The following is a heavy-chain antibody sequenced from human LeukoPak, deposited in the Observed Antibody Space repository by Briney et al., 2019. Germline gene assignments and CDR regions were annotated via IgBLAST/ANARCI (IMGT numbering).Heavy chain of an antibody. D-gene: IGHD3-10*01. CDR3: ARVRGWFDP. CDR1: GGSTSSYY. J-gene: IGHJ5*02. Sequence: SETLSLTCTVSGGSTSSYYWSWIRQPPGKGLEWIGYIYYSGSTNYNPSLKSRVTISVDTSKNQFSLKLSSVTAADTAVYYCARVRGWFDPWGQGTLVTVSS. V-gene: IGHV4-59*01. CDR2: IYYSGST.